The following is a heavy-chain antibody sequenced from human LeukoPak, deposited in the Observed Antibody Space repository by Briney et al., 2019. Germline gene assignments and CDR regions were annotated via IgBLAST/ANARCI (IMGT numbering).Heavy chain of an antibody. D-gene: IGHD6-19*01. Sequence: PGGSLRLSCAGSGFTFDDYAIHWVRQAPGKGLEWVSGISWDSGTIVYADSVKGRFTIPRDNSKNSLYLQMNSLRAEDTAFYYCAKDRVAGIGYWFFDLWGRGTLVTVSS. CDR2: ISWDSGTI. CDR1: GFTFDDYA. V-gene: IGHV3-9*01. J-gene: IGHJ2*01. CDR3: AKDRVAGIGYWFFDL.